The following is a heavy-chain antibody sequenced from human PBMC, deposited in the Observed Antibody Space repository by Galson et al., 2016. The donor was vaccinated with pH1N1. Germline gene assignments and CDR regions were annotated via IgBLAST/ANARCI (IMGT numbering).Heavy chain of an antibody. J-gene: IGHJ3*02. D-gene: IGHD1-1*01. CDR2: VYPRDSDA. Sequence: QSAAEVKKHGESLKISCKGSGYNFATYWIGWVRQMPGNGLEWMGKVYPRDSDARYSPSFKDQVTFAGDTSTNTAYLHRPNLRASDSGIYYCARRIDMTTTTGGVDAYDIWGQGTMVTVSS. CDR1: GYNFATYW. V-gene: IGHV5-51*01. CDR3: ARRIDMTTTTGGVDAYDI.